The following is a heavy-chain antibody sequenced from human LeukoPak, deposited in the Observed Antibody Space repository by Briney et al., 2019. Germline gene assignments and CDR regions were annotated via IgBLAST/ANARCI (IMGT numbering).Heavy chain of an antibody. J-gene: IGHJ4*02. CDR1: GGSISSYY. CDR2: IYYSGST. V-gene: IGHV4-59*08. D-gene: IGHD6-6*01. Sequence: SETLSLTCTVSGGSISSYYWSWIRQPPGKGLEWIGYIYYSGSTNYNPSLKSRVTISVDTSKNQFSLKLSSVTAADTAVYYCARLYIRPGHYFDYWGQGTLVTVSS. CDR3: ARLYIRPGHYFDY.